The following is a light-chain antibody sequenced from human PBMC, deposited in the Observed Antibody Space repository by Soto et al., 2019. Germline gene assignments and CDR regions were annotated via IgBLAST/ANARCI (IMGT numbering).Light chain of an antibody. J-gene: IGLJ1*01. Sequence: AVLRQPPSVTGAPGQRVTISYTGSSSNIGAGYDVHWYQQLPGTAPQLLVYGNSNRPSGVPDRFSGSKSGTSASLAITGLQAEDEADYYCQSYDTSLSGSRVFGTGTKVTVL. CDR3: QSYDTSLSGSRV. CDR2: GNS. CDR1: SSNIGAGYD. V-gene: IGLV1-40*01.